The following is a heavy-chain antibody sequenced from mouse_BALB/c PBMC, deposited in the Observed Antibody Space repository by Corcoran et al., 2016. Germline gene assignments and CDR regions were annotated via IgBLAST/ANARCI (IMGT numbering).Heavy chain of an antibody. CDR1: GYTFTSHV. J-gene: IGHJ4*01. CDR2: INPYNDGT. V-gene: IGHV1S136*01. Sequence: EVQLQQSGPELVKPGASVKMSCKASGYTFTSHVMHWVKQKPGQGLEWIGYINPYNDGTKYNEKFKGKATLTSDKSSSTAYMELSSLTSEDSAVYDCARLYPGIAMDYWGQGTSVTVAS. CDR3: ARLYPGIAMDY.